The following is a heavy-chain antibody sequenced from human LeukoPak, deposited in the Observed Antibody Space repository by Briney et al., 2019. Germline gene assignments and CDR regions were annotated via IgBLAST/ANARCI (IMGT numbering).Heavy chain of an antibody. CDR3: ARVSIGWYSFDY. J-gene: IGHJ4*02. D-gene: IGHD6-19*01. Sequence: GGSLRLSCSASGFTFSTYWMHWVRQAPGKGLVWVSRINPDGTTTSYADSVKGRFTISRDNAKDTVYLQMNSLRAEDTAVYYCARVSIGWYSFDYWGQGTLVTVSS. CDR1: GFTFSTYW. CDR2: INPDGTTT. V-gene: IGHV3-74*01.